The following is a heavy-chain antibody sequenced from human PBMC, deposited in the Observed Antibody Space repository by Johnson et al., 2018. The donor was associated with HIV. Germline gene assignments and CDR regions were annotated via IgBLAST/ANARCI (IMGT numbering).Heavy chain of an antibody. J-gene: IGHJ3*02. CDR1: GFTVSSNY. CDR2: IYSGGST. Sequence: VQLVESGGGLIQPGGSLRLSCAASGFTVSSNYMSWVRQAPGKGLEWVSVIYSGGSTYYADSVKGRFIISRDNSKNTLYLQINSLRAEDTSIYYCARVITMIVVVIGDIWGQGTLVTVSS. V-gene: IGHV3-66*03. D-gene: IGHD3-22*01. CDR3: ARVITMIVVVIGDI.